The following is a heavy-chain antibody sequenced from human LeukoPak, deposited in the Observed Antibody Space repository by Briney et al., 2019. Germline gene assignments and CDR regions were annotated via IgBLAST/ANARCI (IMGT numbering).Heavy chain of an antibody. CDR1: GSTFSSYS. CDR2: ISSSSSYI. CDR3: ARDGAHYGSGSYYNPNWFDP. J-gene: IGHJ5*02. Sequence: GGSLRLSCAASGSTFSSYSMNWVRQAPGKGLEWVSSISSSSSYIYYADSVKGRFTISRDNAKNSLYLQMNSLRAEDTAVYYCARDGAHYGSGSYYNPNWFDPWGQGTLVTVSS. D-gene: IGHD3-10*01. V-gene: IGHV3-21*01.